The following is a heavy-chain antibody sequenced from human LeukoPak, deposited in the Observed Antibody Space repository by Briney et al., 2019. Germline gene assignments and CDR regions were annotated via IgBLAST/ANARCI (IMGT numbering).Heavy chain of an antibody. CDR1: GYSFTSYW. CDR3: ARTLSGVAATRIYDY. J-gene: IGHJ4*02. Sequence: GESLKISCKGSGYSFTSYWIGWVRQMPGKGLEWMGIIYPGDSDTRYSPSFQGQVTISADKSISTSYLQWSSLKASDTAMYYCARTLSGVAATRIYDYWGQGTLVTVSS. V-gene: IGHV5-51*01. CDR2: IYPGDSDT. D-gene: IGHD2-15*01.